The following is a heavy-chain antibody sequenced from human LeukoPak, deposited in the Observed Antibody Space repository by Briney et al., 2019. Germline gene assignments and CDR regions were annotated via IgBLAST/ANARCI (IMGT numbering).Heavy chain of an antibody. Sequence: PSETLSLTCTVSGGSISSGSYYWSWIRQPAGKGLEWIGRIYTSGSTNYNPSLKSRVTISVDKSKNQFSLKLSSVTAADTAVYYCAREYSSGWLVRSIDYWGQGTLVTVSS. CDR3: AREYSSGWLVRSIDY. CDR1: GGSISSGSYY. D-gene: IGHD6-19*01. V-gene: IGHV4-61*02. CDR2: IYTSGST. J-gene: IGHJ4*02.